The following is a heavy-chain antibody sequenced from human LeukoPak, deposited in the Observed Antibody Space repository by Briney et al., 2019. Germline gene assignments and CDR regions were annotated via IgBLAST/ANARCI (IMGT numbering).Heavy chain of an antibody. CDR3: ARHPGYYGSGSYRTFDY. Sequence: SETLSLTCTVSGGSISSYYWSWIRQPPGKGLEWIGYIYYSGSTNYNPSPKSRVTISVDTSKNQFSLKLSSVTAADTAVYYCARHPGYYGSGSYRTFDYWGQGTLVTVSS. V-gene: IGHV4-59*08. CDR2: IYYSGST. CDR1: GGSISSYY. D-gene: IGHD3-10*01. J-gene: IGHJ4*02.